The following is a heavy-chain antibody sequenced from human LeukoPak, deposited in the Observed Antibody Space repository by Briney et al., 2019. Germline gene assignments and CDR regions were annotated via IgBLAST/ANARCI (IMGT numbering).Heavy chain of an antibody. Sequence: PSETLSLTCVVSGGSIITNDYWWGWIRQPPGKGLEWIGTIDHAGTTFYNVSLKSRVTISVDTPNNQFSLKLSSVTAADTAVYYCARASLTTGRSGGFDPWGQGTLVTVSS. J-gene: IGHJ5*02. V-gene: IGHV4-39*07. CDR1: GGSIITNDYW. CDR3: ARASLTTGRSGGFDP. CDR2: IDHAGTT. D-gene: IGHD3-10*01.